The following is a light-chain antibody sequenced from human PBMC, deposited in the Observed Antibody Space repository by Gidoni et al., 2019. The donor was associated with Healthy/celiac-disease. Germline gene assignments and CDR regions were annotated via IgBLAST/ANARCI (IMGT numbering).Light chain of an antibody. CDR3: QQYNNWPPRT. CDR1: QSFSSN. CDR2: GAS. J-gene: IGKJ1*01. Sequence: EIVMTQSPATLSVSPGERATLSCRASQSFSSNVAGYQQNPGQAPRLLIYGASTRATGIPARFSGSGSGTEFTLTISSLQSEDFAVYYCQQYNNWPPRTFXXXTKVEIK. V-gene: IGKV3-15*01.